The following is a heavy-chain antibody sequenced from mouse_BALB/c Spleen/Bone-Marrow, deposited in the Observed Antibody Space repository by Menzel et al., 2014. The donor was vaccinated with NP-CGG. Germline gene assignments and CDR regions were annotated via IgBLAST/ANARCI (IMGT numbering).Heavy chain of an antibody. CDR3: ARWDDYDAWFAY. CDR2: IYPGDGDT. Sequence: VQLVESGAELARPGASVKLSCKASGYTFTSYWMQWVKQRPGQGLEWIGAIYPGDGDTRYTQKFKGKATLTADKSSSTAYMQLSSLASEDSAVYYCARWDDYDAWFAYWGQGTLDTVSA. D-gene: IGHD2-4*01. CDR1: GYTFTSYW. V-gene: IGHV1-87*01. J-gene: IGHJ3*01.